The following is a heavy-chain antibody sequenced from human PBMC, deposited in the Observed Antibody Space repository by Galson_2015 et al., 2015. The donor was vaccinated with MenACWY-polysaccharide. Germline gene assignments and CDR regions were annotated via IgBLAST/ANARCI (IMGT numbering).Heavy chain of an antibody. CDR3: TRIIARKHTFVDS. CDR1: GYKFSSYD. Sequence: SVKVCCKASGYKFSSYDINWVRQARGQGLEWMGWMNPNSGYTGYAQKFQGRVAMTRDTAPSTAYMVLRLLRYDDTAVYYCTRIIARKHTFVDSWGQGTLVSVS. CDR2: MNPNSGYT. D-gene: IGHD2-21*01. J-gene: IGHJ4*02. V-gene: IGHV1-8*01.